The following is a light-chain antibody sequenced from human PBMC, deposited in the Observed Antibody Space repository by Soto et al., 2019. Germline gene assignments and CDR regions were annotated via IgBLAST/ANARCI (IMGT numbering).Light chain of an antibody. CDR3: QQYGSSPQT. J-gene: IGKJ2*01. CDR1: QSVSSSY. Sequence: EIVLTQSPGTLSLSPGERATLSCRASQSVSSSYLVWYQQKPGQAPRLLIYGASSRATGIPDRFSGSGSGTDFTLTISRLEPEDFAVYYCQQYGSSPQTLGQGTKLEIK. V-gene: IGKV3-20*01. CDR2: GAS.